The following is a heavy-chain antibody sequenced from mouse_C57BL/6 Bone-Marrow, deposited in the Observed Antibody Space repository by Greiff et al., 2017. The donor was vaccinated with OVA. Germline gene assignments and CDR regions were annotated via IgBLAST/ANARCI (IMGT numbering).Heavy chain of an antibody. CDR2: IYPRSGNT. CDR1: GYTFTSYG. CDR3: ARRDYGSDFDY. J-gene: IGHJ2*01. D-gene: IGHD1-1*01. V-gene: IGHV1-81*01. Sequence: VQRVESGAELARPGASVKLSCKASGYTFTSYGISWVKQRTGQGLEWIGEIYPRSGNTYYNEKFKGKATLTADKSSSTAYMELRSLTSEDSAVYFCARRDYGSDFDYWGQGTTLTVSS.